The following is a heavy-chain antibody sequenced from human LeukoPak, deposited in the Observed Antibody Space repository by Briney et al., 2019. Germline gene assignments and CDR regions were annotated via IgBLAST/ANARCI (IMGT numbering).Heavy chain of an antibody. CDR1: GASVSSGY. CDR2: VYYSGST. V-gene: IGHV4-59*02. Sequence: KPSETLSLTCNVSGASVSSGYWSWLRQPPGKGLEWIGYVYYSGSTNYNPSLNGRVTISADTSKNQFFLKMTFVTAADTAVYYCARTFYEERFDPWGQGTLVTGSS. D-gene: IGHD2/OR15-2a*01. CDR3: ARTFYEERFDP. J-gene: IGHJ5*02.